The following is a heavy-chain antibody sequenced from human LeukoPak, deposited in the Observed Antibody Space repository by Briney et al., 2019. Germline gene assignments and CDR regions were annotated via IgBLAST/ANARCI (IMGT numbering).Heavy chain of an antibody. CDR1: GFTFSNAW. J-gene: IGHJ4*02. V-gene: IGHV3-15*01. D-gene: IGHD2-2*01. CDR2: IKSKTDGGTT. CDR3: TTDFYEGRESTNDY. Sequence: GGSLRLSCAASGFTFSNAWTSWVRQAPGKGLEWVGRIKSKTDGGTTACAAPVKGRFTISRDDSKNTLFLQMNSLKDEDTAIYYCTTDFYEGRESTNDYWGQGTLVTVSS.